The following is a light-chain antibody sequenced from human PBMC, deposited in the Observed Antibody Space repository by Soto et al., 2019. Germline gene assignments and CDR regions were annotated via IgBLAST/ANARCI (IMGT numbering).Light chain of an antibody. Sequence: EIVMTQSPATLSLSPGERATLSCRASQSVRSNLAWYQQKAGQAPRLLIYDASSRATGIPDRFSGGGSGTDFTLTISRLEPEDFAVYYCQQFSSYPLTFGGGTKVDIK. CDR1: QSVRSN. CDR2: DAS. CDR3: QQFSSYPLT. J-gene: IGKJ4*01. V-gene: IGKV3-20*01.